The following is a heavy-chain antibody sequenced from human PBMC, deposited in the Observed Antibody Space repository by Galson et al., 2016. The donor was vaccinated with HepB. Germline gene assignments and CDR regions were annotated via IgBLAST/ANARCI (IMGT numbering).Heavy chain of an antibody. CDR3: AKDDYDILTGYRWRYFDC. D-gene: IGHD3-9*01. Sequence: LSLTCAVSDGSISSSNWWSWVRQPPGKELEWIGEIYHSGSTNYNPSLKSRVTISVDKSKNQFSVELSSVTAADTAVYYCAKDDYDILTGYRWRYFDCWGQGTLVTVSS. CDR1: DGSISSSNW. J-gene: IGHJ4*02. CDR2: IYHSGST. V-gene: IGHV4-4*02.